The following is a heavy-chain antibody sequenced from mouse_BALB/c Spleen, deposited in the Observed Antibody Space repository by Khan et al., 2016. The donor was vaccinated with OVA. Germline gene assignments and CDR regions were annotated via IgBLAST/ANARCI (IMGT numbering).Heavy chain of an antibody. CDR3: TREGVDGSSFAY. CDR2: IYPSDSYT. CDR1: GYTFTNYW. Sequence: QVQLQQPGTELVRPGASVKLSCKASGYTFTNYWINWVRQRPGQGLEWIGNIYPSDSYTNYNQKFKAKATLTVDKSSSTAYMQLSSPTSEDSAVYYCTREGVDGSSFAYWVQGTLVTVSA. D-gene: IGHD2-3*01. V-gene: IGHV1-69*02. J-gene: IGHJ3*01.